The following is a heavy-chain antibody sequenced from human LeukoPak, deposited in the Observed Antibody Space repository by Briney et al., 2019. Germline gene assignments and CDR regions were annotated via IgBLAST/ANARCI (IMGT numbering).Heavy chain of an antibody. V-gene: IGHV3-23*01. CDR3: ARDEEDYYDSSGYSGYFQH. J-gene: IGHJ1*01. CDR1: GFTFSSYA. Sequence: GGSLRLSCAASGFTFSSYAMSWVRQAPGKGLEWVSAISGSGGSTYYADSVKGRFTISRDNSKNTLYLQMNSLRAEDTAVYYCARDEEDYYDSSGYSGYFQHWGQGTLVTVSS. D-gene: IGHD3-22*01. CDR2: ISGSGGST.